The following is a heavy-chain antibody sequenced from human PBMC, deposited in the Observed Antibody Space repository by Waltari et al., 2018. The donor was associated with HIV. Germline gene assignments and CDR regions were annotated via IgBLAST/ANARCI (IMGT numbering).Heavy chain of an antibody. Sequence: EVQLVESGGGLVQPGGSLSLSCAASGFTFSDYRMNWFRQAPGKGLEWVSYISSSSSTIYYADSVKGRFTISRDNAKNSLYLQMNSLRAEDTAVYYCARDPVYSGSSLVYYFDYWGQGTLVTVSS. CDR3: ARDPVYSGSSLVYYFDY. CDR2: ISSSSSTI. V-gene: IGHV3-48*01. J-gene: IGHJ4*02. D-gene: IGHD6-6*01. CDR1: GFTFSDYR.